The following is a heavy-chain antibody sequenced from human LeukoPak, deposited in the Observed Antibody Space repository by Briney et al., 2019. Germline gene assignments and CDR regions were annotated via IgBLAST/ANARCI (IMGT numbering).Heavy chain of an antibody. CDR3: AKPYSGSYYFDY. CDR2: ISYDENNK. J-gene: IGHJ4*02. CDR1: GFTFSSHG. Sequence: GGSLRLSCAASGFTFSSHGIHWVRQAPGKGLEWVAVISYDENNKYYADSVKGRFTISRDNSKNTLYLQMNSLRAEDTAVYYCAKPYSGSYYFDYWGQGTLVTVSS. D-gene: IGHD1-26*01. V-gene: IGHV3-30*18.